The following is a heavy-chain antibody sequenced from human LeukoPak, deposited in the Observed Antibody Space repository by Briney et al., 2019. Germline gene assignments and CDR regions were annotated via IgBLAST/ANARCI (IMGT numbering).Heavy chain of an antibody. CDR2: VSWNSGRR. CDR3: ARDRPSYYDFWSGYYDYYYYYYMDV. J-gene: IGHJ6*03. D-gene: IGHD3-3*01. CDR1: GFTFDDYA. Sequence: GGSLRLSCVGSGFTFDDYAMHWVRQAPGKGLEWVSGVSWNSGRRGYADSVKGRFTISRDNAKTSLYLQMNSLRAEDTAVYYCARDRPSYYDFWSGYYDYYYYYYMDVWGKGTTVTVSS. V-gene: IGHV3-9*01.